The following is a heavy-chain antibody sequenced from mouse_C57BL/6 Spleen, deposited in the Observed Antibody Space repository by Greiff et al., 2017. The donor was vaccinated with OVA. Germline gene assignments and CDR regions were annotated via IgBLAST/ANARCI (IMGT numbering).Heavy chain of an antibody. Sequence: QVQLQQSGAELVRPGASVTLSCKASGYTFTDYEMHWVKQTPVHGLEWIGAIDPETGGTAYNQKFKGKAILTADKSSSTAYMELRSLTSEDSAVYYCTRSQLDCYGSSYVWFAYWGQGTLVTVSA. CDR1: GYTFTDYE. J-gene: IGHJ3*01. D-gene: IGHD1-1*01. CDR3: TRSQLDCYGSSYVWFAY. V-gene: IGHV1-15*01. CDR2: IDPETGGT.